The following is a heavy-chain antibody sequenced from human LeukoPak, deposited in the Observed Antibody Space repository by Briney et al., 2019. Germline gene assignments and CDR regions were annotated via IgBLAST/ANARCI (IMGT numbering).Heavy chain of an antibody. Sequence: SVKVSCKASGGTFSSYAISWVRQAPGQGLEWMGGIIPIFGTANYAQKFQSRVTITTDESTSTAYMELSSLRSEDTAVYYCARPRGATGGYFDYWGQGTLVTVSS. D-gene: IGHD1-26*01. CDR2: IIPIFGTA. V-gene: IGHV1-69*05. J-gene: IGHJ4*02. CDR1: GGTFSSYA. CDR3: ARPRGATGGYFDY.